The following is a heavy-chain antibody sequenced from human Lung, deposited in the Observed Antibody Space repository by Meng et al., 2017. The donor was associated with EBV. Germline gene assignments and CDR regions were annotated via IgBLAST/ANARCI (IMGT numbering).Heavy chain of an antibody. V-gene: IGHV3-73*01. CDR3: TSRSF. CDR1: GFTFSTYS. CDR2: IRRKANSYAT. Sequence: EVGLVGSGGGLVKPGGSLRLSCATFGFTFSTYSFNWVRQAPGKGLEWVGRIRRKANSYATAFGASVEGRFTISRDDSNNTAYLQMNSLKTEDTAVYYCTSRSFWGQGILVTVSS. J-gene: IGHJ4*02.